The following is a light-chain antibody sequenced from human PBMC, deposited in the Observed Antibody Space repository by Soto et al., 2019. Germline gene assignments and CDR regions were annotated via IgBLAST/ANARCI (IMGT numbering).Light chain of an antibody. CDR2: AAS. CDR3: QQSYNAPRT. V-gene: IGKV1-39*01. J-gene: IGKJ2*01. CDR1: QSIANY. Sequence: DIQMTQTPSSLSASVGDRVTITCRASQSIANYLNWYQQKPGKAPKLLIYAASNLRSGVPSRFSGSASGTDFTLTVSSLHPEDFATYYCQQSYNAPRTFGQGTKLEIE.